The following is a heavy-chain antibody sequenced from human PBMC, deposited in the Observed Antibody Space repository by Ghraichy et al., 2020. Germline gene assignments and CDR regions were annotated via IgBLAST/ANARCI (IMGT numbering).Heavy chain of an antibody. CDR2: IYYSGST. CDR3: ARDSRYDILTA. J-gene: IGHJ5*02. D-gene: IGHD3-9*01. V-gene: IGHV4-59*01. CDR1: GGSISSYY. Sequence: SETLSLTCTVSGGSISSYYWSWIRQPPGKGLEWIGYIYYSGSTNYNPSLKSRVTISVDTSKNQFSLKLSSVTAADTAVYYCARDSRYDILTAWGQGPLVTVSS.